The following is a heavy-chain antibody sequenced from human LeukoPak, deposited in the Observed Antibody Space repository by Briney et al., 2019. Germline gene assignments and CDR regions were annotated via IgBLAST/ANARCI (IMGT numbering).Heavy chain of an antibody. V-gene: IGHV1-2*02. CDR2: INPDSGGR. Sequence: ASVKVSCKASGYTFTGYYLHWVRQAPGQGLEWMGWINPDSGGRNYAQKSKGRVTMTRDTSISTAYMELSGLRSDDTAVYYCARDPIVQAGYYYGMDVWGQGTTVTVSS. J-gene: IGHJ6*02. CDR3: ARDPIVQAGYYYGMDV. CDR1: GYTFTGYY. D-gene: IGHD2/OR15-2a*01.